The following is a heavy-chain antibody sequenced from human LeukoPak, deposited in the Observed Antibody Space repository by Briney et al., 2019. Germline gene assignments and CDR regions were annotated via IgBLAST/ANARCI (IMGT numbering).Heavy chain of an antibody. J-gene: IGHJ5*02. CDR2: IIPIFGTA. CDR1: GGTFSSYA. V-gene: IGHV1-69*05. Sequence: GASVKVSCKASGGTFSSYAISWVRQAPGQGLEWMGGIIPIFGTANYAQKFQGRVTITTDESTSTAYMELSSLRSEDTAVYYCARVDSGYDRNWFDPWAREPWSPSPQ. D-gene: IGHD5-12*01. CDR3: ARVDSGYDRNWFDP.